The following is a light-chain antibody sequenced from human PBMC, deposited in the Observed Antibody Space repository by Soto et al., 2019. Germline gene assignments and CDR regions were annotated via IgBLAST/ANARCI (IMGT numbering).Light chain of an antibody. CDR2: KAS. CDR3: QQYRDNWT. V-gene: IGKV1-5*03. CDR1: QSISSW. Sequence: DIQMTQSPSTLSASVGDRVTITCRASQSISSWLAWYQQKPGTAPKLLIYKASTLQSGVPSRFSGSGSGTDFTLTISSLQADDSATYYCQQYRDNWTFGQGTKVEIK. J-gene: IGKJ1*01.